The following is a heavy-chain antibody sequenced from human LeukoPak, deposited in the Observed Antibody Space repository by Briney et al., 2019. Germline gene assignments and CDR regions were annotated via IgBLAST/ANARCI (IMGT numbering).Heavy chain of an antibody. CDR2: INHRGVT. J-gene: IGHJ4*02. Sequence: SETLSLTCAVYGGSFNGYFCWIRQSPGKGLEWIGEINHRGVTNYRPSLGGRVSIFTDRSLNQFSLRLTSVTAADTGTYYCASGPGTSVIRGVSPKYWGQGTPVTVSS. D-gene: IGHD3-10*01. CDR3: ASGPGTSVIRGVSPKY. V-gene: IGHV4-34*01. CDR1: GGSFNGYF.